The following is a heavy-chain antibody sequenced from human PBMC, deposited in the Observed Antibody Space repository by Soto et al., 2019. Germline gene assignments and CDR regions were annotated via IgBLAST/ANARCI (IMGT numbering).Heavy chain of an antibody. CDR3: AKDGVLMVYAEADY. D-gene: IGHD2-8*01. J-gene: IGHJ4*02. CDR2: ISGSGGST. V-gene: IGHV3-23*01. Sequence: WGSLRLSCAASGFTFSSYAIIFVRQSAFKGLEWVSAISGSGGSTYYTDSVKGRFTISRDNSKNTLYLQMNSLRAEDTAVYYCAKDGVLMVYAEADYWGQGTLVTVSS. CDR1: GFTFSSYA.